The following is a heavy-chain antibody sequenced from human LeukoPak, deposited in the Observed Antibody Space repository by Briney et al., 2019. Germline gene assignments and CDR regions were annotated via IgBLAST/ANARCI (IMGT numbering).Heavy chain of an antibody. Sequence: DTLTLTCTVSGDSISSYYGSWLRQPPGKGLEWIGYIYYSGSTNSNPSLKGRLTMSVDTSKNQFSLKLSSVTAADTGVFYCARGRAEPTTFKFYYYGLDVWGQGTTVTVSS. CDR3: ARGRAEPTTFKFYYYGLDV. J-gene: IGHJ6*01. D-gene: IGHD2/OR15-2a*01. CDR2: IYYSGST. CDR1: GDSISSYY. V-gene: IGHV4-59*08.